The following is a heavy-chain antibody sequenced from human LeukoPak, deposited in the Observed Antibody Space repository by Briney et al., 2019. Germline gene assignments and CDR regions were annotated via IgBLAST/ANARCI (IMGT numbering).Heavy chain of an antibody. J-gene: IGHJ4*02. V-gene: IGHV1-69*04. Sequence: SVKVSCKASGGTFSSYAISWVRQAPAQALEWMGRIIPILGIANYAQKFQGRVTITADKSTSTAYMELSSLRSEDTAVYYCAREFDTAMALGEYWGQGTLVTVSS. D-gene: IGHD5-18*01. CDR2: IIPILGIA. CDR1: GGTFSSYA. CDR3: AREFDTAMALGEY.